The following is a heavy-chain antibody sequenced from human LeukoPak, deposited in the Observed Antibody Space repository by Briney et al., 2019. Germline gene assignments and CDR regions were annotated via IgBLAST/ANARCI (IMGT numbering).Heavy chain of an antibody. CDR1: GFTFSSYG. D-gene: IGHD5-18*01. CDR3: ARDLSRYGFLGY. CDR2: IWYDGSNK. J-gene: IGHJ4*02. Sequence: PGGSLRLSCAASGFTFSSYGMHWVRQAPGKGLEWVAVIWYDGSNKYYADSVKGRFTISRDNSKNTLYLQMNSLRAEDTAVYYCARDLSRYGFLGYWGQGTLVTVSS. V-gene: IGHV3-33*01.